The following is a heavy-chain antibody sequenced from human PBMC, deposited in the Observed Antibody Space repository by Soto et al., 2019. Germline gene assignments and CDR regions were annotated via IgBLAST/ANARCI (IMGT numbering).Heavy chain of an antibody. CDR3: VRVYYYDSSGYSPKCYSPH. J-gene: IGHJ1*01. V-gene: IGHV4-31*03. CDR2: IYYSGST. D-gene: IGHD3-22*01. Sequence: FSECARSTSSGWYYRCGIRQQTGEGREWIGYIYYSGSTYYNPSLKSRVTISVDTSKNQFYLKLGSVTAADTAVYYCVRVYYYDSSGYSPKCYSPHWGQRALVTISS. CDR1: ARSTSSGWYY.